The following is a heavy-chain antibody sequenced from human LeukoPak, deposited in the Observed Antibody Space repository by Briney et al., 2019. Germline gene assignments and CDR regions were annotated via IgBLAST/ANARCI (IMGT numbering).Heavy chain of an antibody. D-gene: IGHD6-19*01. CDR1: GGSISSYY. V-gene: IGHV4-59*01. Sequence: SETLSLTCTVSGGSISSYYWSWIRQPPGKGLEWIGYIYYSGSTNYNPSLKSRVTISVDTSKNQFSLKLSSVIAADTAVYYCARLAVVGTKWFDPWGQGTLVTVSS. CDR2: IYYSGST. CDR3: ARLAVVGTKWFDP. J-gene: IGHJ5*02.